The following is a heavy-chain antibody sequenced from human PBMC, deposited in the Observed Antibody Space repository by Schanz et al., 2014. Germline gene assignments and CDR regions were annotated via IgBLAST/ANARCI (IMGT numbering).Heavy chain of an antibody. CDR3: VRDTDYHFDY. D-gene: IGHD4-17*01. CDR2: TSNDGSFT. CDR1: GFSFNNYG. J-gene: IGHJ4*02. Sequence: EVQLVESGGGLVQPGGSLRLSCAASGFSFNNYGLNWVRQAPGKGLVWVSRTSNDGSFTTFADSVKGRFTISRDNAKNTLYLQMNSLRAEDTAVYYCVRDTDYHFDYWGQGTLVTVSS. V-gene: IGHV3-74*01.